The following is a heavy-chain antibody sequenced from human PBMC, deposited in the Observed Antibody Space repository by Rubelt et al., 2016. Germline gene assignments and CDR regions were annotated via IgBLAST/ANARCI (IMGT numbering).Heavy chain of an antibody. J-gene: IGHJ5*01. Sequence: LEWVAVISYDGSNKYYADSVKGRFTISRDNSRNTLYLHMNSLRVEDTAVYYCARDIGHRKVEWFLEWLPPTQPPKDSWGQGTLVTVSS. CDR2: ISYDGSNK. D-gene: IGHD3-3*01. CDR3: ARDIGHRKVEWFLEWLPPTQPPKDS. V-gene: IGHV3-33*05.